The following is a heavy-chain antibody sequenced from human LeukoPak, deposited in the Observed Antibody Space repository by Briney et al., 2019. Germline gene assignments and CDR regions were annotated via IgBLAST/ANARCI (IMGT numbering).Heavy chain of an antibody. CDR1: GGSISSYY. CDR3: ARAPEAYYGGENWYFDL. Sequence: SSETLSLTCTVSGGSISSYYWSWIRQPPGKGLEWIGYIYYSGSTNYNPSLKSRVTISVDTSKNQFSLKLSSVTAADTAVYYCARAPEAYYGGENWYFDLWGRGTLVTVSS. D-gene: IGHD4-23*01. J-gene: IGHJ2*01. V-gene: IGHV4-59*01. CDR2: IYYSGST.